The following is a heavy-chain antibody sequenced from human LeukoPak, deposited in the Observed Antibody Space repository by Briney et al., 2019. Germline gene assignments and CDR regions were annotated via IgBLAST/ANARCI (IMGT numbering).Heavy chain of an antibody. CDR1: GFTFSSYA. D-gene: IGHD6-19*01. Sequence: TGGSLRLSCAASGFTFSSYAMSWVRQAPGKGLEWVSAISGSGGSTYYADSVKGRFTISRDNSKNTLYLQMNSLRAEDTAVYYXAKVVXGSGWXXXXWGQXXXXTVX. CDR3: AKVVXGSGWXXXX. J-gene: IGHJ4*02. V-gene: IGHV3-23*01. CDR2: ISGSGGST.